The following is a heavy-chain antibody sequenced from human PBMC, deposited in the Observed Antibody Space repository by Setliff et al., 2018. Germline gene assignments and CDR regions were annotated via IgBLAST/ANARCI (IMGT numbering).Heavy chain of an antibody. Sequence: SETLSLTCSVSTASMTYYYWSWIRQPPGKGLEWIGHVYDTGSTKYSPSLKGRVTISMDTSVNEFSLRLTSVTAADTAMYYRASRDYYDNRGSLDFWGQGTLVTVSS. CDR3: ASRDYYDNRGSLDF. D-gene: IGHD3-22*01. V-gene: IGHV4-59*08. CDR1: TASMTYYY. J-gene: IGHJ4*02. CDR2: VYDTGST.